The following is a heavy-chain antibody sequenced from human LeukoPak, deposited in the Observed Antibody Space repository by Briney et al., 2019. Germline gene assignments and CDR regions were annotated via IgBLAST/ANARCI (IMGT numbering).Heavy chain of an antibody. V-gene: IGHV4-4*07. Sequence: PSETLSLTCTVSGGSISSYYWSWIRQPAGKGLEWIGRIYTSGSTNYNPSLKSRVTMSVDTSKNQFSLKLSSVTAADTAVYYCARSITMDKYYYYGMDVWGQGTTVTVSS. CDR3: ARSITMDKYYYYGMDV. J-gene: IGHJ6*02. CDR2: IYTSGST. D-gene: IGHD3-3*01. CDR1: GGSISSYY.